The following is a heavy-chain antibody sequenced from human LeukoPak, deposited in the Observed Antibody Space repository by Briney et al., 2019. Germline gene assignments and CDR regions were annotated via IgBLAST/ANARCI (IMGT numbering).Heavy chain of an antibody. CDR1: GFTFSDYY. D-gene: IGHD5-18*01. V-gene: IGHV3-11*01. Sequence: GGSLRLSCAASGFTFSDYYMSWIRQAPGKGLEWVSYISSSGSTIYYADSVKGRFTISRDNAKNSLYLQMNSLRAEDTAVYYCAARGYSYEVPWKNWFDPWGQGTLVTVSS. CDR2: ISSSGSTI. CDR3: AARGYSYEVPWKNWFDP. J-gene: IGHJ5*02.